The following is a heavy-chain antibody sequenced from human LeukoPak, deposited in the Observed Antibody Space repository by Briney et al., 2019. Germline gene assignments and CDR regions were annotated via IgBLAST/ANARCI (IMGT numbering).Heavy chain of an antibody. J-gene: IGHJ4*02. Sequence: ASVTVSCKSSGYSFTSYGINWLRQAPGQGLEWMGWISTDNGNTDYAQNLQGRVTMTTDPSTSTAYMEVRSLRSDDTAVYYCARAYSYGYGPLDYWGQGTLVTVSS. CDR3: ARAYSYGYGPLDY. D-gene: IGHD5-18*01. V-gene: IGHV1-18*04. CDR2: ISTDNGNT. CDR1: GYSFTSYG.